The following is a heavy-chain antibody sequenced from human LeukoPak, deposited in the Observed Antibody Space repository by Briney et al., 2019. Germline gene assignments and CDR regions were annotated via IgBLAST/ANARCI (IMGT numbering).Heavy chain of an antibody. CDR1: GYTFTGYY. V-gene: IGHV1-2*02. Sequence: ASVKVSCKASGYTFTGYYMHWVRQAPGQGLEWMGWINPNSGGTNYAQKSQGRVTMTRDTSISTAYMELSRLRSDDTAVYYCARSLRSGGSDPLQNWFDPWGQGTLVTVSS. CDR2: INPNSGGT. D-gene: IGHD2-15*01. J-gene: IGHJ5*02. CDR3: ARSLRSGGSDPLQNWFDP.